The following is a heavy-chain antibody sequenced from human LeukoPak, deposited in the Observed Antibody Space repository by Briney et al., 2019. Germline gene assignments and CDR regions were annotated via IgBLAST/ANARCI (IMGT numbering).Heavy chain of an antibody. CDR2: IIPIFGTA. Sequence: SVKVSCKASGGTFSSYAISWVRQAPGQGLEWMGGIIPIFGTANYAQKFQGRATITADKSTSTAYMELSSLRSEDTAVYYCASPAIYCSGGSCPQAHWGQGTLVTVSS. CDR3: ASPAIYCSGGSCPQAH. CDR1: GGTFSSYA. J-gene: IGHJ4*02. V-gene: IGHV1-69*06. D-gene: IGHD2-15*01.